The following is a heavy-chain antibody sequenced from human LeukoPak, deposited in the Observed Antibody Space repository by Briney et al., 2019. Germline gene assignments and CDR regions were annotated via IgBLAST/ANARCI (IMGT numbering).Heavy chain of an antibody. CDR2: ISHTGTTV. CDR3: ARDGATSGYYTFFDY. D-gene: IGHD3-22*01. J-gene: IGHJ4*02. Sequence: GGSLRLSCAASGFTFSDHYMRWIRQAPGKGLEWVSYISHTGTTVYYADSVKGRFTISRDNAKNSLFLQMNSLRADDTALYYCARDGATSGYYTFFDYWGQGTLVTVSS. CDR1: GFTFSDHY. V-gene: IGHV3-11*01.